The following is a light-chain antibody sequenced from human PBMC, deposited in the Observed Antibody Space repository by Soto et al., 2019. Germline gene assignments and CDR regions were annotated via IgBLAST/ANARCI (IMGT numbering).Light chain of an antibody. Sequence: EIVMTQSPATLSVSPGERATLSCRASQSVSSNLAWYQQKPGQAPRLLIYGASTRATGIPARFSGSGSGTEFTLTISSLQSEDVAVYYCQQYGTSPATFGQGTKVEIK. V-gene: IGKV3-15*01. CDR2: GAS. J-gene: IGKJ1*01. CDR3: QQYGTSPAT. CDR1: QSVSSN.